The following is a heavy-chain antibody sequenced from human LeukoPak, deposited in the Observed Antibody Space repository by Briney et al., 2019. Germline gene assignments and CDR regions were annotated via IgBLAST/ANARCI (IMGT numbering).Heavy chain of an antibody. CDR2: IKQGGSEK. V-gene: IGHV3-7*01. Sequence: GGSLRLSCAASGFTFSSHWMSYVRQAPGKGLEWVADIKQGGSEKYYVDSVKGRFTISRDNGKNSLYLQMNSLRAEDTAVYFCARGARLSDYWGQGTLVTVSS. CDR3: ARGARLSDY. CDR1: GFTFSSHW. D-gene: IGHD3-16*01. J-gene: IGHJ4*02.